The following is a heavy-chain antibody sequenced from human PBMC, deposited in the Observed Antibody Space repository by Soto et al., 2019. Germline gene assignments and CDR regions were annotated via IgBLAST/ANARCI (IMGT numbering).Heavy chain of an antibody. V-gene: IGHV4-39*01. CDR2: VFYSGRT. J-gene: IGHJ5*02. CDR3: ARHSNTWDWCDP. D-gene: IGHD3-16*01. Sequence: QLQLQESGPGLVKPSETLSLTCTVSGGSISSSAYYWAWIRQPPGKGLEWIGSVFYSGRTYSNPSLKSRVTISVDTSKNQFSLKLSSVTAADTAVYSCARHSNTWDWCDPWGQGTLVTVSS. CDR1: GGSISSSAYY.